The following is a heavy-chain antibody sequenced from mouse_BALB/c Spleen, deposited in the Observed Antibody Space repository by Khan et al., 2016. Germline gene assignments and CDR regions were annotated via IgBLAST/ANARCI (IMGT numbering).Heavy chain of an antibody. Sequence: QVRLQQSGAELMKPGASVKISCKATGYTFSSYWIEWVKQRPGHGLEWIGEILPGSGSTNYNEKFRGKDTFTADTASNTDYMQLRSLTSEDSAVHYCARSDLRGYFAYWGQCTTLTVSS. CDR2: ILPGSGST. J-gene: IGHJ2*01. CDR3: ARSDLRGYFAY. V-gene: IGHV1-9*01. D-gene: IGHD1-1*01. CDR1: GYTFSSYW.